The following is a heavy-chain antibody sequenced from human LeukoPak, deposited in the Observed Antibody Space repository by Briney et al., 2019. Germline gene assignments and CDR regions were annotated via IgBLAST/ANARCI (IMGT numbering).Heavy chain of an antibody. V-gene: IGHV3-73*01. D-gene: IGHD3-22*01. J-gene: IGHJ4*02. CDR1: GFTFSGST. CDR2: IRSKADSYVT. CDR3: TRTYYYDSSGYDTDFDY. Sequence: GGSLRLSCAASGFTFSGSTMHWVRQASGKGLEWVGRIRSKADSYVTAYAASVKGRFTISREDSKSTAYLQMNSLKTEDTAVYYCTRTYYYDSSGYDTDFDYWGQGTLVTVSS.